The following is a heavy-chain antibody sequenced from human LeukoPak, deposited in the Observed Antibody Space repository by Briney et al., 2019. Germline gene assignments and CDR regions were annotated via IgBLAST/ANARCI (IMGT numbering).Heavy chain of an antibody. D-gene: IGHD6-19*01. CDR2: ISSSGSTI. V-gene: IGHV3-11*04. Sequence: GGSLRLSCAASGFTFSDYYMSWIRQAPGKGLEWVSYISSSGSTIYYADSVKGRFTISRDNAKNSLYLQMNSLRAEDTAVYYCARDDLGSSDWYGVYYGMDVWGQGTTVTVSS. J-gene: IGHJ6*02. CDR1: GFTFSDYY. CDR3: ARDDLGSSDWYGVYYGMDV.